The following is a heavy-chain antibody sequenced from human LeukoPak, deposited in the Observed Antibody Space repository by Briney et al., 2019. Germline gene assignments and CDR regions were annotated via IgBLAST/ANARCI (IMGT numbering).Heavy chain of an antibody. CDR3: ASLNFNNYYDSSGYYFDY. J-gene: IGHJ4*02. CDR1: GGSISSYY. Sequence: SETLSLTCTVSGGSISSYYWSWIRQPPGKGLEWIGYIYYSGSTNYNPSLKSRVTISVDTSKNQFSLKLSSVTAADTAVYYCASLNFNNYYDSSGYYFDYWGQGTLVTVSS. CDR2: IYYSGST. V-gene: IGHV4-59*08. D-gene: IGHD3-22*01.